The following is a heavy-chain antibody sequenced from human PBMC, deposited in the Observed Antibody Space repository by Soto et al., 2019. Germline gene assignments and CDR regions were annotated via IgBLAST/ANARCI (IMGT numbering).Heavy chain of an antibody. CDR2: TYYRSKWYN. Sequence: SQTLSLTCAISGDSVSSNSAAWNWIRQSPSRGLEWLGRTYYRSKWYNDYAVSVKSRITITPDTSKNQFSLQLNSVTPEDTAVYYCARDAVVVPAAIPYYYYGMDVWGQGTTVTVSS. V-gene: IGHV6-1*01. D-gene: IGHD2-2*01. CDR1: GDSVSSNSAA. CDR3: ARDAVVVPAAIPYYYYGMDV. J-gene: IGHJ6*02.